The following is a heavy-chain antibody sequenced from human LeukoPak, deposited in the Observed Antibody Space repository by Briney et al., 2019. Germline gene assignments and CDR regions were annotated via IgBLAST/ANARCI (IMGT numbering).Heavy chain of an antibody. J-gene: IGHJ3*01. CDR3: AKGVSYCSGGSCHPSGAFDV. V-gene: IGHV3-30*18. CDR1: GFTFSSYG. Sequence: PGGSLRLSCAASGFTFSSYGMHWVRQAPGKGLEWVAGISYDGSVEYYTGSVKGRFTISRDNSKNTLYLPMDRLRAEDTAVYYCAKGVSYCSGGSCHPSGAFDVWGQGTMVTVSS. CDR2: ISYDGSVE. D-gene: IGHD2-15*01.